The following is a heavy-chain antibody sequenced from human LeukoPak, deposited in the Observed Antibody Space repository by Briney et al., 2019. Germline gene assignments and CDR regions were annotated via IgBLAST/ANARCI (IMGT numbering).Heavy chain of an antibody. V-gene: IGHV4-39*07. CDR1: GGSVSSSSYY. J-gene: IGHJ4*02. CDR2: IYYRGST. Sequence: SETLSLTCTVSGGSVSSSSYYWGWIRQPPGKGLEWIGNIYYRGSTYYNPSLKSRVTISVDTSKNQFSLKLSSVTAADTAVYYCARGGYWGQGALVTVSS. CDR3: ARGGY.